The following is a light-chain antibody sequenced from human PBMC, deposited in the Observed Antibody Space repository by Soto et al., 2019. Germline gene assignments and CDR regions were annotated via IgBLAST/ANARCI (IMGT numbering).Light chain of an antibody. CDR1: QSVNSNY. CDR2: GAS. CDR3: QQYDSTPPT. J-gene: IGKJ1*01. Sequence: EIVLTQSPGTQSLSPGERATLSCRDSQSVNSNYLAWYQRKPGQAPRLLIYGASNRATDIPYRFSASGSGTDFTLTITRLEAEDFAVYYCQQYDSTPPTFGQGTKVEVK. V-gene: IGKV3-20*01.